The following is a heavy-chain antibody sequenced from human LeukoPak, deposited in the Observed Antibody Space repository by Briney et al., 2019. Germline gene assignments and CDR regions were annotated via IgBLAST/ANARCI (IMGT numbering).Heavy chain of an antibody. V-gene: IGHV4-4*07. CDR2: IYTSGST. J-gene: IGHJ4*02. Sequence: SETLSLTCTVSGGSISSYYWSWIRQPAGKGLEWIGRIYTSGSTNYNPSLKSRVTISVDTSKNQFSLKLSSVTAADTAVYYCARHPGSYYYDSSGYFDYWGQGTLVTVSS. CDR3: ARHPGSYYYDSSGYFDY. D-gene: IGHD3-22*01. CDR1: GGSISSYY.